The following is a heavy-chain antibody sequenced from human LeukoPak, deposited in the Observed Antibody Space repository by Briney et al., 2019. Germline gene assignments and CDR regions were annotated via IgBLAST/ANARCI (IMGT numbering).Heavy chain of an antibody. J-gene: IGHJ5*02. CDR3: ARTSMTYYDFWNENWFDP. CDR1: GGSISSYY. D-gene: IGHD3-3*01. Sequence: SETLSLTCAVSGGSISSYYWSWIRQPPGKGLEWIGYIYYSGSTNYNPSLKSRVTVSVDTSKNQFSLKLSSVTAADTAVYYCARTSMTYYDFWNENWFDPWGQGTLVTVSS. V-gene: IGHV4-59*01. CDR2: IYYSGST.